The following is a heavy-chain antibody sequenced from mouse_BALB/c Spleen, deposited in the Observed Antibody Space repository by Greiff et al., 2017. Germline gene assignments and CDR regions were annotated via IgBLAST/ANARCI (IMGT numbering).Heavy chain of an antibody. CDR3: GRDFGITTVVDYAMDD. V-gene: IGHV1-37*01. CDR1: GYSFTGYF. CDR2: INPYNGDT. D-gene: IGHD1-1*01. Sequence: VQLQQSGPELVKPGASVKISCKASGYSFTGYFMNWVKQSHGKSLEWIGRINPYNGDTFYNQKFKGKATLTVDKSSSTAHMGLLSLTSEDSAVYYCGRDFGITTVVDYAMDDWGQGTSVTVSS. J-gene: IGHJ4*01.